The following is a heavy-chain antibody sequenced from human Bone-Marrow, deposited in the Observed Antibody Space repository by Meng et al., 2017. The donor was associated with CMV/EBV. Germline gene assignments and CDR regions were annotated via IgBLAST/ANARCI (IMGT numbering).Heavy chain of an antibody. CDR1: GFTFTTSA. V-gene: IGHV1-58*01. CDR3: ARGRWKLRFWFDP. Sequence: SVKVSCKASGFTFTTSAVQWVRQARGQRLEWIGWIVVGSGHTNYAQKFQERVTITRDMSTSTAYMELSSLRSEDTAVYYCARGRWKLRFWFDPWGQGTRVTVSS. J-gene: IGHJ5*02. D-gene: IGHD4-23*01. CDR2: IVVGSGHT.